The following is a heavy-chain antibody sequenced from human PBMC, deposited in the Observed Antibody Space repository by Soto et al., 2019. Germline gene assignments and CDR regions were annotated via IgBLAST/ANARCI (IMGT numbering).Heavy chain of an antibody. V-gene: IGHV4-39*01. CDR2: LYYTGTT. Sequence: PSETLSLTCSVSGGSIGSSSYYFGWIRQPPGKGLEWIGSLYYTGTTNYNSSLKSRVTISADKSQNQFSLRLSSVTAADTAVYYCARYIDDYGGNSYFDYWGQGTLVTVSS. D-gene: IGHD4-17*01. CDR1: GGSIGSSSYY. J-gene: IGHJ4*02. CDR3: ARYIDDYGGNSYFDY.